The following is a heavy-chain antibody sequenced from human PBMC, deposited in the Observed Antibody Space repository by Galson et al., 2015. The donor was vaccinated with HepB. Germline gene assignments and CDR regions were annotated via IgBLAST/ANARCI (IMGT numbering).Heavy chain of an antibody. CDR2: MNPNSGNT. Sequence: SVKVSCKASGYTFTSYDINWVRQATGQGLEWMGWMNPNSGNTGYAQKFQGRVTMTRNTSISTAYMELSSLRSEDTAVYYCARVVEVATNWFDPWGQGTLVTVSS. J-gene: IGHJ5*02. CDR3: ARVVEVATNWFDP. D-gene: IGHD5-24*01. CDR1: GYTFTSYD. V-gene: IGHV1-8*01.